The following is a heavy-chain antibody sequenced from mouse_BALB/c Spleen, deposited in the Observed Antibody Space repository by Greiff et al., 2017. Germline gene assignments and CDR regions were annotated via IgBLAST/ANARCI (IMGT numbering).Heavy chain of an antibody. Sequence: EVKLVESGGGLVKPGGSLKLSCAASGFTFSSYAMSWVRQTPEKRLEWVASISSGGSTYYPDSVKGRFTISRDNARNILYLQMSSLRSEDTAMYYCARGYGNYDFYYYAMDYWGQGTSVTVSS. J-gene: IGHJ4*01. CDR2: ISSGGST. D-gene: IGHD2-1*01. CDR3: ARGYGNYDFYYYAMDY. V-gene: IGHV5-6-5*01. CDR1: GFTFSSYA.